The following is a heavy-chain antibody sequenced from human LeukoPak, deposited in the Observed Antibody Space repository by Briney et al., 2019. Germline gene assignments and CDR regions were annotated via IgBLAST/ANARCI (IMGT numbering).Heavy chain of an antibody. D-gene: IGHD4-17*01. V-gene: IGHV4-34*01. CDR2: INHSGST. CDR3: ARGRSRGGDYVCWFDP. CDR1: GGSFSGYY. J-gene: IGHJ5*02. Sequence: PSETLSLTCAVYGGSFSGYYWSWIRQPPGKGLEWIGEINHSGSTNYNPSLKSRVTISVDTSKNQFSLKLSSVTAADTAVYYCARGRSRGGDYVCWFDPWGQGTLVTVSS.